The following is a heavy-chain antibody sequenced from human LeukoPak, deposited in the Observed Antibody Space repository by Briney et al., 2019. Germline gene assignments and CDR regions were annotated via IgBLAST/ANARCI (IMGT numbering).Heavy chain of an antibody. CDR2: ISSGTSTI. J-gene: IGHJ6*03. D-gene: IGHD1-26*01. Sequence: GGSLRLSCAASGFTFSTYSMNWVRQAPGKGLEWVSYISSGTSTIYYADSVKGRFTISRDNAKNSLYLQMNSLRAEDTAVYYCARDGGSYRSYYYYYYMDVWGKGTTVTVSS. CDR1: GFTFSTYS. CDR3: ARDGGSYRSYYYYYYMDV. V-gene: IGHV3-48*01.